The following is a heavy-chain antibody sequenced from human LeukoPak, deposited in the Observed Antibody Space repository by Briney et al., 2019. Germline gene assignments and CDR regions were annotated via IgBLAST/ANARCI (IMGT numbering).Heavy chain of an antibody. CDR1: GFTFSSYW. D-gene: IGHD1-26*01. V-gene: IGHV3-74*01. Sequence: GGSLRLSCAASGFTFSSYWMHWVRQGPGKGLVWVSRIYSDGSRTTYADSVKGRFTISGDNAKNTLYLQMNSLSAEDTAVYYCARSGRGGAFDIWGHGTMVTVSS. CDR3: ARSGRGGAFDI. J-gene: IGHJ3*02. CDR2: IYSDGSRT.